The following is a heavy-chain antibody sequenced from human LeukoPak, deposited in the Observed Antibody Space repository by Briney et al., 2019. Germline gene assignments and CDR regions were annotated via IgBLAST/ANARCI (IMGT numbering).Heavy chain of an antibody. CDR1: GFTFSSYG. J-gene: IGHJ4*02. Sequence: GGSLRLSCAVSGFTFSSYGMHWVRQAPGKGLEWVAVIWYDGSNKYYADSVKGRFTISRDSSKNTLDLQMNSLRAEDTAVYYCVRVGYTNYGIDYWGQGTLVTVPS. V-gene: IGHV3-33*01. CDR3: VRVGYTNYGIDY. CDR2: IWYDGSNK. D-gene: IGHD4-11*01.